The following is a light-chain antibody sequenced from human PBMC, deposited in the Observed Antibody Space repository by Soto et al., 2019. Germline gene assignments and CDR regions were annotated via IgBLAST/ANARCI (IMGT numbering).Light chain of an antibody. CDR1: QRISSN. Sequence: EIVMTQSPATLSVSPGERATLSCRASQRISSNLAWYQQKPGQAPRLLIYGASTRATDIPVRFSGSGSETEFTLTISSLQPEDFAVYYCLQYNNWPRTFGQGTKVEIK. CDR2: GAS. J-gene: IGKJ1*01. CDR3: LQYNNWPRT. V-gene: IGKV3-15*01.